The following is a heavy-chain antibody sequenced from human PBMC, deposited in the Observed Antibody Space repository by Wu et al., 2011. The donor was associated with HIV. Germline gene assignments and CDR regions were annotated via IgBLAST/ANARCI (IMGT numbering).Heavy chain of an antibody. CDR3: MRDGIRGIVVLPDALHAFDI. CDR2: ILPMFGST. Sequence: QVQLVQSGAEVKKAGSSVKVSCKASGNTFSGYAVSWVRQAPGQGLEWMGGILPMFGSTNYARKFQGRVTITADKSATTVYMELRSLRSEDTAMYYCMRDGIRGIVVLPDALHAFDIWGQGTMVTVSS. V-gene: IGHV1-69*14. D-gene: IGHD2-15*01. CDR1: GNTFSGYA. J-gene: IGHJ3*02.